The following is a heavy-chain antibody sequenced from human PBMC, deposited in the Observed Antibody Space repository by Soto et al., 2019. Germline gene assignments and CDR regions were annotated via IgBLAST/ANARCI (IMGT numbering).Heavy chain of an antibody. V-gene: IGHV3-30-3*01. J-gene: IGHJ1*01. CDR2: ISYDGSNK. CDR3: ARDRGRLRASYFQH. D-gene: IGHD4-17*01. Sequence: QVQLVEAGGGVVQPGRSLRLSCAASGCTFSSYAMHWVRQAPGKGLEWVAVISYDGSNKYYADSVKGRFTISRDNSKNALYLQMNSLRAEDTAVYYCARDRGRLRASYFQHWGKGTLVTVSS. CDR1: GCTFSSYA.